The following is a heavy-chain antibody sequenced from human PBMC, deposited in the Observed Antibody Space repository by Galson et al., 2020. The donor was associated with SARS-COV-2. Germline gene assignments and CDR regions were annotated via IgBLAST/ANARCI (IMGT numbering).Heavy chain of an antibody. CDR3: ARLMANCGGDCYSDGFDI. CDR2: IYPDDSVT. V-gene: IGHV5-51*01. D-gene: IGHD2-21*01. Sequence: GESLKISCKGFGYSFTNYWIAWVRQMPGKGLEWMGIIYPDDSVTTYSPSFQGQVTISADKSTSSAYMQWSTLKASDTAMYVCARLMANCGGDCYSDGFDIWGRGTMVTVS. CDR1: GYSFTNYW. J-gene: IGHJ3*02.